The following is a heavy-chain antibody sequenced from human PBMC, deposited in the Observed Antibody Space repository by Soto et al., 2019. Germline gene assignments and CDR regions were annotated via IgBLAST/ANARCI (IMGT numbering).Heavy chain of an antibody. D-gene: IGHD2-15*01. CDR1: GYIVIDYW. J-gene: IGHJ4*02. CDR2: VYPRDSDT. Sequence: GESLKSSCKASGYIVIDYWIGWVRQMPGKGLEWMGIVYPRDSDTRYSPSFQGQVTISADRSTGTAFLQWRSLKASDTALYYCARPPLPGYSIHFNSWGQGTLVTV. V-gene: IGHV5-51*01. CDR3: ARPPLPGYSIHFNS.